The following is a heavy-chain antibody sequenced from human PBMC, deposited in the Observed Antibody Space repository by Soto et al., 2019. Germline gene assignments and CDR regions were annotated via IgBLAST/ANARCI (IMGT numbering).Heavy chain of an antibody. Sequence: QVQLVQSGAEVKRPGSSVKVSCKASGDTFAFHSINWVRQAPGLGLEWMGRINPILSMSNYAPRFQGRVTMTAEKSTRTDYMVLSSLRSEDTAIYYCATSYGSGYRAFDYWGQGALVTVSS. CDR3: ATSYGSGYRAFDY. V-gene: IGHV1-69*02. CDR1: GDTFAFHS. J-gene: IGHJ4*02. D-gene: IGHD3-10*01. CDR2: INPILSMS.